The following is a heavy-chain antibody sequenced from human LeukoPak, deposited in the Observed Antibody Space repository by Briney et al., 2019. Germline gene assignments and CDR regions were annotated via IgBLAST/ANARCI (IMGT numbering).Heavy chain of an antibody. CDR3: ARDPMEPYYYYYMDV. J-gene: IGHJ6*03. CDR2: IYTSGST. V-gene: IGHV4-61*02. CDR1: GGSISSGGYS. Sequence: SQTLSLTCAVSGGSISSGGYSWSWIRQPPGKGLEWIGRIYTSGSTNYNPSLKSRVTISVDTSKNQFSLKLSSVTAADTDVYYCARDPMEPYYYYYMDVWGKGTTVTVSS. D-gene: IGHD1-1*01.